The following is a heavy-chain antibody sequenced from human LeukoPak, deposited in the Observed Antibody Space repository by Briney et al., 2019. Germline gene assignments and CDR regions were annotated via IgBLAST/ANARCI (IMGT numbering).Heavy chain of an antibody. J-gene: IGHJ4*02. CDR1: GFTFSSYS. Sequence: GGSLRLSCAASGFTFSSYSMNWVRQAPGKGLEWVSSISSSSSYIYYADSVKGRFTISRDNAKNSLYLQMNSQRAEDTAVYYCARTHSLKVTDSAFDYWGQGTLVTVSS. D-gene: IGHD2-21*02. CDR2: ISSSSSYI. V-gene: IGHV3-21*01. CDR3: ARTHSLKVTDSAFDY.